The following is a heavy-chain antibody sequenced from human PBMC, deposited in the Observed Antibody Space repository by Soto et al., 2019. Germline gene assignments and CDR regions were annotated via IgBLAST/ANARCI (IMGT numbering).Heavy chain of an antibody. CDR1: GFTFKNYA. Sequence: EVQLLESGGGLVQPGGSLRLSCAASGFTFKNYAMSWVRQAPGKGLEWVSAISGGGGTTYYADSVKGRFTISRDNSKNTLYLQMNSLRAEDTAVYYCAKDGGYAYYDSSGYYFGYWGQGTLVTVSS. CDR3: AKDGGYAYYDSSGYYFGY. CDR2: ISGGGGTT. D-gene: IGHD3-22*01. V-gene: IGHV3-23*01. J-gene: IGHJ4*02.